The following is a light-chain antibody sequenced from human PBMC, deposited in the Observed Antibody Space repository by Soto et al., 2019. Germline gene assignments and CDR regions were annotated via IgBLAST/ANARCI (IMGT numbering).Light chain of an antibody. CDR3: QQYDNLPLT. V-gene: IGKV1-33*01. CDR1: QGITNW. Sequence: DIQMTQSPSSLSASVGDRVTITCRASQGITNWLAWYQQKPGKAPKLLIYAASGLPSGVPSRFSGSGSGTDFTFTINSLQPEDIATYYCQQYDNLPLTFGGGTKVDIK. J-gene: IGKJ4*01. CDR2: AAS.